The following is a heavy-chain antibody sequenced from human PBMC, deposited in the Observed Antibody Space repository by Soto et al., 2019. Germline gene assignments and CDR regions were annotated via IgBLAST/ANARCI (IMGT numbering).Heavy chain of an antibody. Sequence: GGSLRLSCAASGFSFSGSAMHWVRQASGKGLEWVGRIRSRANSYATAYAASVKGRFTISRDDSKNTAYLQMNSLKTEDTAVYYCARGHLLYGVDDAFDIWGQGTMVTVSS. D-gene: IGHD4-17*01. V-gene: IGHV3-73*01. CDR2: IRSRANSYAT. CDR3: ARGHLLYGVDDAFDI. CDR1: GFSFSGSA. J-gene: IGHJ3*02.